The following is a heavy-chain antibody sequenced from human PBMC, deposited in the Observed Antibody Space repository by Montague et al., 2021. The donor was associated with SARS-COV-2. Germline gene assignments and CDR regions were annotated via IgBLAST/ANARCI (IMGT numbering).Heavy chain of an antibody. CDR3: ARMLVVAAGSPSDP. J-gene: IGHJ5*02. Sequence: PALVKPTQTLTLTCTFSGFSLSTSGMCVSWIRQPPGKALEWLARIDWDDDKYYSTSLKTRLTISKDTSKNQVVLTMTNMDPVDTATYYCARMLVVAAGSPSDPWGQGTLVTVSS. D-gene: IGHD6-13*01. V-gene: IGHV2-70*11. CDR1: GFSLSTSGMC. CDR2: IDWDDDK.